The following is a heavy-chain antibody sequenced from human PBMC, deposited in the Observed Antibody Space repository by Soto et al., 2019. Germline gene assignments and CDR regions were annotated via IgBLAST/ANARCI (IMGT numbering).Heavy chain of an antibody. CDR2: IIPIFGTA. J-gene: IGHJ6*02. CDR3: ARGEGYCSSTSCYTHDYYYYYGMDV. V-gene: IGHV1-69*01. Sequence: QVQLVQSGAEVKKPGSSVKVSCKASGGTFSSYAISWVRQAPGQGLEWMGGIIPIFGTANYAQKFQGRVTITADEPTSTAYMELSSLRSEDTAVYYCARGEGYCSSTSCYTHDYYYYYGMDVWGQGTTVTVSS. CDR1: GGTFSSYA. D-gene: IGHD2-2*02.